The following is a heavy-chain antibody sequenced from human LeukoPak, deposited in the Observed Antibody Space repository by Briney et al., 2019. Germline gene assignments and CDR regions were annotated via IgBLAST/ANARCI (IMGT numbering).Heavy chain of an antibody. V-gene: IGHV1-69*04. CDR3: ASSLVGSGGVDY. Sequence: SVKVSCKASGGTFSSYAISWVRQAPGQGLEWMGRIIPILGIANYAQKFQGRVTITADKSTSTAYMELSSLRSEDTAVYYCASSLVGSGGVDYWGQGTLVTVSS. CDR2: IIPILGIA. CDR1: GGTFSSYA. D-gene: IGHD6-19*01. J-gene: IGHJ4*02.